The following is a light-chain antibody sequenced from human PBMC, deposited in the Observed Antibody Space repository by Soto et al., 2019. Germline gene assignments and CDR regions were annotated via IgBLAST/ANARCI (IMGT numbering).Light chain of an antibody. CDR2: EAS. Sequence: EVVLTQSPATLSLSPGERATLSCRASQGVSTYLAWYQQKPGQAPRLLIYEASNRATGIPARFSGSGSGTDFTLTISSLETEDFAVYYCQQRGHWPLTFGGGTKVEI. CDR3: QQRGHWPLT. J-gene: IGKJ4*01. V-gene: IGKV3-11*01. CDR1: QGVSTY.